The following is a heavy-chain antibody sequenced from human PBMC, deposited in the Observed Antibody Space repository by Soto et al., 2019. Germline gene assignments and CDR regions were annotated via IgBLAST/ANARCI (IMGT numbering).Heavy chain of an antibody. CDR3: AKFSYLNYVDGGYFDY. V-gene: IGHV3-23*01. D-gene: IGHD1-7*01. CDR2: ISGSGGST. Sequence: EVQLLESGGGLVQPGGSLRLSCAASGFTFSSYAMSWVRQAPGKGLEWVSAISGSGGSTYYADSVKGRFTISRDNSKNTLYLQMNSLRAEDTAVYYCAKFSYLNYVDGGYFDYWGQGTLVTVSS. CDR1: GFTFSSYA. J-gene: IGHJ4*02.